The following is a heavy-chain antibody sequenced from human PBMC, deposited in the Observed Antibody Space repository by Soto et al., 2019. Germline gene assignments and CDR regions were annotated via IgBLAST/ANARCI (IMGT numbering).Heavy chain of an antibody. D-gene: IGHD6-19*01. V-gene: IGHV3-30*18. Sequence: QVHLVESGGGVVQPGRSLRLSCAASGFTFSTFGMHWVRQAPGKGLEWVAVISYAGSNKYHADPVKGRFTSSRDNSKNSLYLHMISLRAEDAAVYYCANSQNGIRSGAAGNYWGQGSLVTVSS. CDR1: GFTFSTFG. CDR2: ISYAGSNK. CDR3: ANSQNGIRSGAAGNY. J-gene: IGHJ4*02.